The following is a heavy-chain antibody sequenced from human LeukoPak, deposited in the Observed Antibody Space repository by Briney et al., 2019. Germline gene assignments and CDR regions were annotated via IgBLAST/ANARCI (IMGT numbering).Heavy chain of an antibody. CDR3: AREHFTYYYYIDA. CDR1: GFPFSSYS. V-gene: IGHV3-48*04. J-gene: IGHJ6*03. Sequence: GGSLRLSCVASGFPFSSYSMYWVRQAPGKGLQWVSYISDSSSTMNYEDSVKGRFTISRDNAKNSLFLQMNSLGADDTAVYYCAREHFTYYYYIDAWGKGTTVTVSS. D-gene: IGHD3-3*02. CDR2: ISDSSSTM.